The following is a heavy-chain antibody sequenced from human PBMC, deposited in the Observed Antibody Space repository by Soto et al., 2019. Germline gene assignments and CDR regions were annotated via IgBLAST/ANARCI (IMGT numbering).Heavy chain of an antibody. V-gene: IGHV4-61*01. CDR2: ILYSGSS. Sequence: PSETLSLTCPVSGGSVSSATYFWSWARQPPGGGLEWIAYILYSGSSMYNPSLKSRVTISLSTSKTQFSLRLTSVTAADTAVYYCARGMYKSGWNLDLWGQGIVVTVSS. J-gene: IGHJ5*02. D-gene: IGHD6-19*01. CDR1: GGSVSSATYF. CDR3: ARGMYKSGWNLDL.